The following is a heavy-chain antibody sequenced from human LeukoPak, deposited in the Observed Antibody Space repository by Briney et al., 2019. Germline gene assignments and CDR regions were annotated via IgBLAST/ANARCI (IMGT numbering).Heavy chain of an antibody. Sequence: ASVKVSCKASGYTFTSYAMHWVRQAPGQRLEWMGWINAGNGNTKYSQKFQGRVTITRDTSASTAYMELGSLRSEDTAVYYCARVNQGHYYYGMDVWGQGTTVTVSS. J-gene: IGHJ6*02. CDR1: GYTFTSYA. CDR2: INAGNGNT. CDR3: ARVNQGHYYYGMDV. V-gene: IGHV1-3*01.